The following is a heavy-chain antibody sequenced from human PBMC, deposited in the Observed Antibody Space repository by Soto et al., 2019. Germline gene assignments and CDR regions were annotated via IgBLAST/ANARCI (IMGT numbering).Heavy chain of an antibody. Sequence: QVQLVQSGAEVKKPGSSVKVSCKASGGTFSSNAISWVRQAPGQGLEWMGGIIPIFGTANYAQKFQGRVTITADESTSTAYMELSSLRSEDTAVYYCARERVVAVAGSYYYYGMDVWGQGTTVTVSS. CDR1: GGTFSSNA. CDR3: ARERVVAVAGSYYYYGMDV. V-gene: IGHV1-69*01. J-gene: IGHJ6*02. CDR2: IIPIFGTA. D-gene: IGHD6-19*01.